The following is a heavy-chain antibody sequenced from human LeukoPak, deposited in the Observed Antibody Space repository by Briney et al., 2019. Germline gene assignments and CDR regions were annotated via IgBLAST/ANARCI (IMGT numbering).Heavy chain of an antibody. CDR3: TRSLTTGLREGYYFDY. Sequence: GGSLRLSCTASGFTFGDYAMSWVRQAPGKGLEWVGFIRSKAYGGTTEYAASVKGRFTISRDDSKSIAYLQMTSLKTEDTAVYSCTRSLTTGLREGYYFDYWGQGTLVTVSS. J-gene: IGHJ4*02. CDR2: IRSKAYGGTT. V-gene: IGHV3-49*04. CDR1: GFTFGDYA. D-gene: IGHD4-17*01.